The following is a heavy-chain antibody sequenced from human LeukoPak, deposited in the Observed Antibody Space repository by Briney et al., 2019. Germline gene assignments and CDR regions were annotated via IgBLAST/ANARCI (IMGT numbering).Heavy chain of an antibody. CDR3: ARDGVSGRAFDY. J-gene: IGHJ4*02. D-gene: IGHD3-10*01. CDR1: GGSISSSNW. V-gene: IGHV4-4*03. Sequence: PETLSLTCAVSGGSISSSNWWSWVRQPPGKGLEWIGEIYHSGSTNYNPSLKSRVTISVDKSKNQFSLKLSSVTAADTAVYYCARDGVSGRAFDYWGQGTLVTVSS. CDR2: IYHSGST.